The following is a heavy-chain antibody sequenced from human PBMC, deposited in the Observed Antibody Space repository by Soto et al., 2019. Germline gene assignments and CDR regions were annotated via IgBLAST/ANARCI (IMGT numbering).Heavy chain of an antibody. V-gene: IGHV4-4*02. CDR3: ARKLRSSGYVYYYYGMDV. Sequence: SETLSLTCAVSGGSISSSNWWSWVRQPPGKGLEWIGEIYHSGSTNYNPSLKSRVTISVDKSKNQFSLKLSSVTAADTAVYYCARKLRSSGYVYYYYGMDVWGQGTTVTVYS. D-gene: IGHD6-13*01. CDR2: IYHSGST. CDR1: GGSISSSNW. J-gene: IGHJ6*02.